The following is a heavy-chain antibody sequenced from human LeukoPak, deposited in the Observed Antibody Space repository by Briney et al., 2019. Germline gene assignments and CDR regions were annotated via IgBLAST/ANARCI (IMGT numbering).Heavy chain of an antibody. D-gene: IGHD2-21*02. CDR2: MNPNSGNT. Sequence: GASVKVSCKASGYTFTSYDINWVRQATGQGLEWMGWMNPNSGNTGYAQKFQGRVTMTRNTSISTAYMELSSLRSEDTVVYYCARVYYCGGDCYSSPFDYWGQGTLVTVSS. CDR1: GYTFTSYD. CDR3: ARVYYCGGDCYSSPFDY. J-gene: IGHJ4*02. V-gene: IGHV1-8*01.